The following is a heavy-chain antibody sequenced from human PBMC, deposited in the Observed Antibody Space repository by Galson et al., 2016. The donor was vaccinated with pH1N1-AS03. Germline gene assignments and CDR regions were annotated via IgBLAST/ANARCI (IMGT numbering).Heavy chain of an antibody. CDR3: ARVLCCIARGESSAVDL. CDR1: GYTFTGNY. CDR2: INPNSGDT. V-gene: IGHV1-2*02. Sequence: SVKVSCKASGYTFTGNYLHWVRQAPGQGLEWVGWINPNSGDTSYAQKFQGRVTMTRDTSISAAFLELSRLRSDDTAVVYCARVLCCIARGESSAVDLWGQGTMVTVSS. D-gene: IGHD2-8*02. J-gene: IGHJ3*01.